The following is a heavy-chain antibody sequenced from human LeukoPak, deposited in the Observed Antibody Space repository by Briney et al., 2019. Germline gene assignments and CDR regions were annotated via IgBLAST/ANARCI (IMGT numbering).Heavy chain of an antibody. V-gene: IGHV3-48*03. CDR3: ARDLGSGWNYFDY. CDR2: ISSSGSVI. J-gene: IGHJ4*02. Sequence: GGSLRLPCAASGFTFSSYEMNWVRQAPGKGLEWVSYISSSGSVIYYADSVKGRFTTSRDNAKNSLNLQMNSLRAEDTAVYYCARDLGSGWNYFDYWGQGTLVTVSS. D-gene: IGHD6-19*01. CDR1: GFTFSSYE.